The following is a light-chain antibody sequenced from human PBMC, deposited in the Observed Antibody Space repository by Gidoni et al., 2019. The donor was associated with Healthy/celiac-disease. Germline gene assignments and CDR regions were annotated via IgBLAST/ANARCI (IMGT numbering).Light chain of an antibody. CDR1: QSISSY. CDR3: QQSYSTPLT. CDR2: AAS. J-gene: IGKJ4*02. Sequence: DIQMPQSPSSLSASVGDRVTITCRASQSISSYLNWYQQKPGKAPKLLIYAASSLQSRVPSRFSGSGSGTDFTLTISSLQPEDFATYYCQQSYSTPLTCGGGTKVEIK. V-gene: IGKV1-39*01.